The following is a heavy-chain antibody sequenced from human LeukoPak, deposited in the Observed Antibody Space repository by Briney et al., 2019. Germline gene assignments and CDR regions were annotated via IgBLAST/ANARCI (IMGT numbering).Heavy chain of an antibody. D-gene: IGHD3-22*01. CDR1: GFXFSSYG. J-gene: IGHJ2*01. Sequence: GGSLRLSCAASGFXFSSYGIHWVRQAPGKGLEWVAVISYDGSNKYYADSVKGRFTISRDNSKNTLYLQMNSLRAEDTAVYYCAKNRDRGVPTYYYDSSGSSHFDLWGRGTLVTVSS. CDR2: ISYDGSNK. V-gene: IGHV3-30*18. CDR3: AKNRDRGVPTYYYDSSGSSHFDL.